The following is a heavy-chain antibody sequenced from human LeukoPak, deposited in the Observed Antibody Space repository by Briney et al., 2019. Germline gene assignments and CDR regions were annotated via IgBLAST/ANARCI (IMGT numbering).Heavy chain of an antibody. CDR1: GFTFSSYS. CDR2: ISGSSSYI. Sequence: GGSLRLSCAASGFTFSSYSMNWVRQAPGKGLEWVSSISGSSSYIYYADSVKGRFTISRDNAKNSLYLQMNSLRAEDTAVYYCARRGQDYYGVDVWGQGTTVTVSS. J-gene: IGHJ6*02. CDR3: ARRGQDYYGVDV. V-gene: IGHV3-21*01.